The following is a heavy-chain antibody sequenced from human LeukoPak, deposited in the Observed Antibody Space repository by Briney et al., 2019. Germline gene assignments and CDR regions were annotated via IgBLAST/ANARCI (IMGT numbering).Heavy chain of an antibody. CDR3: ARGATVPH. CDR1: AYTFTDYA. Sequence: ASVKVSCKASAYTFTDYAIHWVRQAPGQRLEWMGWFNTGNGNTRYSQKFQDRFTIARDTSASTAYMELSSLRSEDTAVYYCARGATVPHWGQGPLVTVSS. J-gene: IGHJ4*02. V-gene: IGHV1-3*04. D-gene: IGHD4-17*01. CDR2: FNTGNGNT.